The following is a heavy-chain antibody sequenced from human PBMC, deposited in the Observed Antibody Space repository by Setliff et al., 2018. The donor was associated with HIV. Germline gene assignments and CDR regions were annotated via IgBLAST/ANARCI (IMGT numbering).Heavy chain of an antibody. D-gene: IGHD4-17*01. V-gene: IGHV4-59*11. CDR2: IYSTGST. CDR3: AKGAGFYGDYTFDH. CDR1: GPSINIHY. Sequence: SETLSLTCTVSGPSINIHYWSWIRQSPGKGFEWIGYIYSTGSTNYNPSLQSRITISMVASRNQFSLKVTSVTAADTAVYYCAKGAGFYGDYTFDHWGQGRQVTVSS. J-gene: IGHJ4*02.